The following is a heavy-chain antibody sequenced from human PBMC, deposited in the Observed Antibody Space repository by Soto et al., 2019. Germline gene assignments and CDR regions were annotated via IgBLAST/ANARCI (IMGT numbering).Heavy chain of an antibody. D-gene: IGHD6-19*01. CDR1: GYTFTSYY. CDR2: INPNGGNT. CDR3: ARDLTGESRTDSSGWPTEYFQH. J-gene: IGHJ1*01. Sequence: ASVKVSCKASGYTFTSYYMHLVRQAPGQGLEWMGIINPNGGNTSDAQKFQGRVTMTRDPSTSTVYMELSSLRSEDTAVYYCARDLTGESRTDSSGWPTEYFQHWGQGTLVTVSS. V-gene: IGHV1-46*03.